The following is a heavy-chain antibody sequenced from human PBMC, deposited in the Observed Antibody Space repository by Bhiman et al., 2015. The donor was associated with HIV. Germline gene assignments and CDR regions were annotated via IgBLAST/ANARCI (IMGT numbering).Heavy chain of an antibody. CDR3: TTDSLGIYSSAFDV. V-gene: IGHV3-15*01. CDR2: IKTKTDGGTT. J-gene: IGHJ3*01. Sequence: EVQLVESGGGLVKPGGSLRLSCAASGFTFNNGWMNWVRQAPGKGLEWVGRIKTKTDGGTTDYAAPVKGRFTISRDDSKNTLYLQMNSLKSEDTAVYYCTTDSLGIYSSAFDVWGQGTMVTVSS. D-gene: IGHD6-13*01. CDR1: GFTFNNGW.